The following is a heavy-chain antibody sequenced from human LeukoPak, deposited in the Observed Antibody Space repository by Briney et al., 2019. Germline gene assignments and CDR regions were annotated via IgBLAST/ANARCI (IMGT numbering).Heavy chain of an antibody. CDR3: ARDLAGYGGYSYGMVDY. CDR2: TYYRSKWHN. CDR1: GDSVSSNSAA. V-gene: IGHV6-1*01. D-gene: IGHD5-18*01. J-gene: IGHJ4*02. Sequence: SQTLSLTCAISGDSVSSNSAAWNWIRQSPSRGLEWLGRTYYRSKWHNDYAESVKSRITISPDTSKNQFSLQLNSVTPEDTAVYFCARDLAGYGGYSYGMVDYWGQGTLVTVSS.